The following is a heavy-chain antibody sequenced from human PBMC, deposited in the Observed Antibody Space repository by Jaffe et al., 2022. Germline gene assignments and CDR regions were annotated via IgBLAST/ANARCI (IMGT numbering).Heavy chain of an antibody. J-gene: IGHJ4*02. CDR2: IIPILGIA. D-gene: IGHD3-22*01. V-gene: IGHV1-69*08. CDR1: GGTFSSYT. Sequence: QVQLVQSGAEVKKPGSSVKVSCKASGGTFSSYTISWVRQAPGQGLEWMGRIIPILGIANYAQKFQGRVTITADKSTSTAYMELSSLRSEDTAVYYCARENINDSSGYYLDYWGQGTLVTVSS. CDR3: ARENINDSSGYYLDY.